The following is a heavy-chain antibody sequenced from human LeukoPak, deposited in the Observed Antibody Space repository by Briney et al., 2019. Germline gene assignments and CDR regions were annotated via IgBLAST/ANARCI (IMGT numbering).Heavy chain of an antibody. D-gene: IGHD3-22*01. CDR3: AKDQKYYYDSSGCDY. V-gene: IGHV3-23*01. CDR2: ISGSGGST. J-gene: IGHJ4*02. CDR1: GFTFSSYE. Sequence: GGSLRLSCAASGFTFSSYEMNWVRQAPGKGLEWVSAISGSGGSTYYADSVKGRFTISRDNSKNTLYLQMNSLRAEDTAVYYCAKDQKYYYDSSGCDYWGQGTLVTVSS.